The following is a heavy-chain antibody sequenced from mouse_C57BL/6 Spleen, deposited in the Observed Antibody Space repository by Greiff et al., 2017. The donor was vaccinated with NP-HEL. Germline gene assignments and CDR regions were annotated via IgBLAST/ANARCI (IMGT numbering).Heavy chain of an antibody. J-gene: IGHJ2*01. CDR3: ARERSCDY. V-gene: IGHV1-69*01. Sequence: VKLQQPGAELVMPGASVKLSCKASGYTFTSYWMHWVKQRPGQGLEWIGEIDPSDSYTNYNQKFKGKSTLTVDKSSSTAYMQLSSLTSEDSAVYYCARERSCDYWGQGTTLTVSS. CDR2: IDPSDSYT. CDR1: GYTFTSYW.